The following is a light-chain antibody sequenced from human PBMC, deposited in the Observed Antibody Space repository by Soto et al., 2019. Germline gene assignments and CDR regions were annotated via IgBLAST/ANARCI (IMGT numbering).Light chain of an antibody. CDR2: DVS. CDR1: QALSSSS. Sequence: EILLTQSPGTLSLSRGDSGTRCCRAGQALSSSSLAWYQQKPGQAPRLLIYDVSNRATGIPARFSGSGSGTDFTLTISSLEPEDFAVYYCQQRSNWPRTFGQGTKVDIK. CDR3: QQRSNWPRT. V-gene: IGKV3-11*01. J-gene: IGKJ1*01.